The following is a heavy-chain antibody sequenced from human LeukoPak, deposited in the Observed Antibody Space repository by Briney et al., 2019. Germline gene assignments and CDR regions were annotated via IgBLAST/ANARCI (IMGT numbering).Heavy chain of an antibody. V-gene: IGHV3-74*01. J-gene: IGHJ4*02. D-gene: IGHD6-19*01. CDR2: ISYDGSST. Sequence: GGSLRLSCVATGFTFSTYWMHWVRHAPGKGLVWVSRISYDGSSTNYADSVKGRFSISRDNAKNTVYLQMNSLRAEDTAVYYCAREAAVAGIYFESWGQGTLVTVSS. CDR1: GFTFSTYW. CDR3: AREAAVAGIYFES.